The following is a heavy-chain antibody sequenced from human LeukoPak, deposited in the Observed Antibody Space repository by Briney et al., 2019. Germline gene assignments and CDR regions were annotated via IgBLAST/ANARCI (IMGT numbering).Heavy chain of an antibody. CDR1: AYSFTGYY. CDR2: INPNSGGT. CDR3: ARAPPDHYDSSGYYGVDY. J-gene: IGHJ4*02. D-gene: IGHD3-22*01. V-gene: IGHV1-2*02. Sequence: ASVKVSCKTSAYSFTGYYVHWVRQAPGQGLEWMGWINPNSGGTDYAQKFQGRVTMTRDTSMSTTYMELSRLRSDDTAVYYCARAPPDHYDSSGYYGVDYWGQGTLVTVSA.